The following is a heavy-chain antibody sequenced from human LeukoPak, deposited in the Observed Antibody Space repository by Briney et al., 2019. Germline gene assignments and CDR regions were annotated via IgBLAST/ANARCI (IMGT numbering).Heavy chain of an antibody. CDR3: ARDQGGYSSGPGHFDY. D-gene: IGHD6-19*01. CDR2: TYYRSKWYN. J-gene: IGHJ4*02. Sequence: SQTLSLTCAISGDSVSSNSAAWNWIRQSPSRGLEWLGRTYYRSKWYNDYAVSVKSRITINPDTSKNQFSLQLNSVAPEDTAVYYCARDQGGYSSGPGHFDYWGQGTLVTVSS. CDR1: GDSVSSNSAA. V-gene: IGHV6-1*01.